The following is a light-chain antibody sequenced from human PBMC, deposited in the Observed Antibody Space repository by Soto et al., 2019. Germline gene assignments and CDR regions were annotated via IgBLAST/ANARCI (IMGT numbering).Light chain of an antibody. V-gene: IGKV3-20*01. CDR1: QSVSSSY. CDR2: GAS. CDR3: QQYGGSPRT. J-gene: IGKJ1*01. Sequence: EIVLTQSPGTLSLSPGERATLSCRASQSVSSSYLAWYQQKPGQAPRLLIYGASSRATGIPDRFVGSGSGTDFTLTISGLERDDFVVYYGQQYGGSPRTFGQGTKVDIK.